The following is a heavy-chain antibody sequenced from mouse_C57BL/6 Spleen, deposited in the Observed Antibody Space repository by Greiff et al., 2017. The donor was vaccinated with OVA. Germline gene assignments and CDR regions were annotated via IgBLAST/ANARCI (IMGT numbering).Heavy chain of an antibody. CDR2: ISSGSSTI. J-gene: IGHJ4*01. Sequence: DVHLVESGGGLVKPGGSLKLSCAASGFTFSDYGMHWVRQAPEKGLEWVAYISSGSSTIYYADTVKGRFTISRDNAKNTLFLQMTSLRSEDTAMYYCARPYYDYDDYAMDYWGQGTSVTVSS. D-gene: IGHD2-4*01. CDR3: ARPYYDYDDYAMDY. CDR1: GFTFSDYG. V-gene: IGHV5-17*01.